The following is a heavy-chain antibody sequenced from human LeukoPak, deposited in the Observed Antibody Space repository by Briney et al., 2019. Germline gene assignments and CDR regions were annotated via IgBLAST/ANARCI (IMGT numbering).Heavy chain of an antibody. J-gene: IGHJ4*02. CDR3: ARAQWEFVYSWNDLVY. CDR2: INPNSGGT. Sequence: ASVKVSCKASGYTFTGYYMHWVRQAPGQGLEWMGWINPNSGGTNYAQKFQGRVTMTRDTSISTAYMELGRLRSDDTAVYYCARAQWEFVYSWNDLVYWGQGTLVTVSS. V-gene: IGHV1-2*02. CDR1: GYTFTGYY. D-gene: IGHD1-1*01.